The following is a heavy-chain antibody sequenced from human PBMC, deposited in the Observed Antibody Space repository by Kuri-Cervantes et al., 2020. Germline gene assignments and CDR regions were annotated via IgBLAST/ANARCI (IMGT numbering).Heavy chain of an antibody. V-gene: IGHV3-7*01. Sequence: GGSLRLSCAASGFTFSSYWMSWVRQAPGKGLEWVANIKQDGSEKYYVDSVKGRFTISRDNAKNSLYLQMNSLRAEDTAVYYCARGPNLFRITILGVPPPHFDYWGQGTLVTVSS. CDR1: GFTFSSYW. CDR3: ARGPNLFRITILGVPPPHFDY. CDR2: IKQDGSEK. D-gene: IGHD3-3*01. J-gene: IGHJ4*02.